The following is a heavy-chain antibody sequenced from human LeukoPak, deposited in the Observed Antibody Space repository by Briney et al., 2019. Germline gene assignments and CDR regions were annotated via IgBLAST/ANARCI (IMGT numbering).Heavy chain of an antibody. CDR3: ARDPPGAHFDY. CDR1: GFTFSSNA. V-gene: IGHV3-23*01. CDR2: ISGSGGST. D-gene: IGHD7-27*01. Sequence: GGSLRLSCAASGFTFSSNAMSWVRQAPGKGLEWVSYISGSGGSTYYADSVKGRFTISRDNSKNTLYLQMNSLRVEDTAVYYCARDPPGAHFDYWGQGTLVTVSS. J-gene: IGHJ4*02.